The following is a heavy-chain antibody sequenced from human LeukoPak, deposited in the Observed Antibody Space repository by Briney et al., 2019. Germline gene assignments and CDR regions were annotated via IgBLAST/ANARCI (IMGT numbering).Heavy chain of an antibody. CDR1: GYTFTDHY. CDR3: ATDRLSQELLDY. D-gene: IGHD2-15*01. J-gene: IGHJ4*02. V-gene: IGHV1-2*02. Sequence: GASVKVSCKASGYTFTDHYIHWVRQAPGQGLEWMGWINPNSGGTDYAQKFQGRVTMTRDTSISTAYMELNRLRSDDTAVYFCATDRLSQELLDYWGQGTLVTVPS. CDR2: INPNSGGT.